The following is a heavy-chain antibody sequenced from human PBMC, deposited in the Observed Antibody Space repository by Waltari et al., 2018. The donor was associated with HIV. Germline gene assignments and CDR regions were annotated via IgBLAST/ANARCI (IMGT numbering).Heavy chain of an antibody. CDR1: GGSISSYY. CDR3: ARTDDSSGSWEY. V-gene: IGHV4-59*01. CDR2: IYYSGST. Sequence: QVQLQESGPGLVKPSETLSLTCTVSGGSISSYYWSWIRQPPGKGLEWIGYIYYSGSTNYNPSLKSRVTISVDTSKNQFSLKLSSVTAADTAVYYCARTDDSSGSWEYWGQGTLVTVSS. D-gene: IGHD3-22*01. J-gene: IGHJ4*02.